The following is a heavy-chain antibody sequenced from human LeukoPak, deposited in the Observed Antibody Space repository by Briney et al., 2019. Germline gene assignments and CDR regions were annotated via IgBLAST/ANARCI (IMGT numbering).Heavy chain of an antibody. J-gene: IGHJ4*02. Sequence: GGSLRLSCAASEFIFSGYAMTWVRQAPGKGLEWVSAISGSGDNTYYADSVKGRFTISRDSSKNTLYLQTNSLRAEDTAVYYCAKDRHWSGSKTIDYWGQGTLVTVSS. CDR1: EFIFSGYA. CDR2: ISGSGDNT. V-gene: IGHV3-23*01. D-gene: IGHD3-3*01. CDR3: AKDRHWSGSKTIDY.